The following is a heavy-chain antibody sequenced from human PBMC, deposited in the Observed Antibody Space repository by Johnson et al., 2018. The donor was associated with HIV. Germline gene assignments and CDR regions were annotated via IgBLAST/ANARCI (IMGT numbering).Heavy chain of an antibody. D-gene: IGHD6-19*01. Sequence: VQLVESGGGLVQPGGSLRLSCAASGFTFRRYWMSWVRQAPGKGLEWVANIKQDGSEKYYVDSVKGRFTISRDNAKNSLYLQMNSLRAEDTAVYYCARDGEDSSGWDNFGAFDIWGQGTMVTVSS. CDR1: GFTFRRYW. J-gene: IGHJ3*02. V-gene: IGHV3-7*01. CDR2: IKQDGSEK. CDR3: ARDGEDSSGWDNFGAFDI.